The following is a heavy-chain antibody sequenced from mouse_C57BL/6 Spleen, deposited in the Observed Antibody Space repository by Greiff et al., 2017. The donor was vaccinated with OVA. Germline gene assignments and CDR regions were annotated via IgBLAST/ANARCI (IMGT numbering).Heavy chain of an antibody. Sequence: VQLKESGAELARPGASVKMSCTASGYTFTSYTMHWVKQRPGQGLEWIGYINPSSGYTKYNQKFKDKATLTADKSSRTTDMQLSSLTSEDSAVYYCSRSDYSNMRYAMDYWGQGTSVTVSS. V-gene: IGHV1-4*01. J-gene: IGHJ4*01. CDR1: GYTFTSYT. D-gene: IGHD2-5*01. CDR2: INPSSGYT. CDR3: SRSDYSNMRYAMDY.